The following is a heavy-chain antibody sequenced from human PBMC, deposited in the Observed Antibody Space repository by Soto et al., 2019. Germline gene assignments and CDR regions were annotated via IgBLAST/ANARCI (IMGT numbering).Heavy chain of an antibody. V-gene: IGHV4-61*01. CDR2: ISYSGST. CDR1: GGSVSSGSYY. D-gene: IGHD1-26*01. J-gene: IGHJ6*02. CDR3: AIDFSGSYYYYDGKDV. Sequence: PSETLSLTCTVSGGSVSSGSYYWSWIRQPPGKGLEWIGYISYSGSTNYNPSLKSRVTISVDTSKNQFSLKLSSVTAADTAVYYCAIDFSGSYYYYDGKDVWGQGSTVTGSS.